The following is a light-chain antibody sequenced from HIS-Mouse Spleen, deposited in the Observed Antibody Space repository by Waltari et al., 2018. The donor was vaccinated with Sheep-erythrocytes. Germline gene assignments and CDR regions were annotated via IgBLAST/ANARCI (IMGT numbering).Light chain of an antibody. CDR1: QSVLYSSNNKNY. Sequence: DIVMTQSPDSLAVSLGERATINCKSRQSVLYSSNNKNYLAWYQQKTGQPPKLLIYWASTRESGVPDRFSGSGSGTDFTLTISSLQAEDVAVYYCQQYYSTLTFGGGTKVEIK. CDR2: WAS. CDR3: QQYYSTLT. V-gene: IGKV4-1*01. J-gene: IGKJ4*01.